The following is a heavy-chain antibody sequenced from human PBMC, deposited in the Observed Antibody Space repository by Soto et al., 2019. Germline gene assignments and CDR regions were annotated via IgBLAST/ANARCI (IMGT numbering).Heavy chain of an antibody. D-gene: IGHD3-16*01. CDR2: IVVGSGNT. CDR1: GFTFTSSA. J-gene: IGHJ6*02. Sequence: SVKVSCKASGFTFTSSALQWVRQARGQRLEWIGWIVVGSGNTNYAQKFQGRVTMTRDMSTNTAYMELSSLRSEDTAVYYCARSWVTGKGGIDVWGQGTTVTAS. CDR3: ARSWVTGKGGIDV. V-gene: IGHV1-58*01.